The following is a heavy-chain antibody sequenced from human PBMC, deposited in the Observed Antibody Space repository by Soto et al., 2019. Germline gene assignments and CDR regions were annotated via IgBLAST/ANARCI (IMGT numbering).Heavy chain of an antibody. D-gene: IGHD6-13*01. CDR2: IYYSGST. Sequence: PSETLSLTCTVSGGCVSSGSYYWSWIRQPPGKGLEWIGYIYYSGSTNYNPSLKSRVTTSVDTSKNQFSLKLSSVTAADTAVYYCAREAGIAAAGTLAGNYYYCTHVWGHGPPVTVSS. CDR3: AREAGIAAAGTLAGNYYYCTHV. J-gene: IGHJ6*02. CDR1: GGCVSSGSYY. V-gene: IGHV4-61*01.